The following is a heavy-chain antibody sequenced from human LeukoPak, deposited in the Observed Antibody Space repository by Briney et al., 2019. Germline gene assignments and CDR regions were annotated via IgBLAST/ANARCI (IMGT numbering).Heavy chain of an antibody. D-gene: IGHD2-2*01. J-gene: IGHJ5*02. CDR2: IYPGDSAT. V-gene: IGHV5-51*01. Sequence: GESLKISCKGSGYTFTSYWIGWVRQMPGKGLEWMGIIYPGDSATTYSPSFQGQVTISADKSISTAYLQWSSLKASDTAMYYCARRGRGYCSSTSCFFDPWGQGTLVTVSS. CDR1: GYTFTSYW. CDR3: ARRGRGYCSSTSCFFDP.